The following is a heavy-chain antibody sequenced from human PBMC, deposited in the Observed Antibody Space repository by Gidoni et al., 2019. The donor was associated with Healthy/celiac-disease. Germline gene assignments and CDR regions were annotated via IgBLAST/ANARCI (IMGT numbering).Heavy chain of an antibody. Sequence: QVQLVESGGGVVQPGRSLRLSCAASGFTFRSYAMHWVRQAPGKGLEWVAVISYDGSNKYYADSVKGRFTISRDNSKNTLYLQMNSLRAEDTAVYYCASLITMIVVVIYDDAFDIWGQGTMVTVSS. V-gene: IGHV3-30*04. CDR1: GFTFRSYA. CDR3: ASLITMIVVVIYDDAFDI. J-gene: IGHJ3*02. CDR2: ISYDGSNK. D-gene: IGHD3-22*01.